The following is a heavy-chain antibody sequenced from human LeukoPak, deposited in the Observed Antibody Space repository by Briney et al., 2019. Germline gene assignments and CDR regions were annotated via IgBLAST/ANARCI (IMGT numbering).Heavy chain of an antibody. Sequence: GGSLRLSCAASGFTFSSYSMNWVRQAPGKGPEWVSSISSSSSHIDYADSVKGRFTISRDNAKNSLYLEMNSLSAEDTAVYYCAREMATIDDYWGQGTLVTVSS. V-gene: IGHV3-21*01. CDR3: AREMATIDDY. J-gene: IGHJ4*02. CDR1: GFTFSSYS. CDR2: ISSSSSHI. D-gene: IGHD5-24*01.